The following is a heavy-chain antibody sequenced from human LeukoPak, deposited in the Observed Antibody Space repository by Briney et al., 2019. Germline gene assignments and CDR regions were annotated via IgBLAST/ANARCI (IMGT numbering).Heavy chain of an antibody. CDR3: AREPARYSGSYYYYYYMDV. CDR2: INPNSGGT. CDR1: GYTFTGYY. D-gene: IGHD1-26*01. J-gene: IGHJ6*03. Sequence: GASVKVSCKASGYTFTGYYMHWVRQAPGQGLEWMGWINPNSGGTNDAQKFQGRVTMTRDTSISTAYMELSRLRSDDTAVYYCAREPARYSGSYYYYYYMDVWGKGTTVTVSS. V-gene: IGHV1-2*02.